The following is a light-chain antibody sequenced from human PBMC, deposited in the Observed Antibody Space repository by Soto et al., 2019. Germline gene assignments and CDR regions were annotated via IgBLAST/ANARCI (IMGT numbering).Light chain of an antibody. CDR3: TSYTSTSTPYV. CDR2: EVS. J-gene: IGLJ1*01. CDR1: SSDVGGYNY. Sequence: QSALTQPASVSGSPGQSITISCTGTSSDVGGYNYVSWYQHHPGKAPKLMIYEVSNRPSGVSNRFSGSKSANTASLTISGLQAEDEADYYCTSYTSTSTPYVFXAGTKVTVL. V-gene: IGLV2-14*01.